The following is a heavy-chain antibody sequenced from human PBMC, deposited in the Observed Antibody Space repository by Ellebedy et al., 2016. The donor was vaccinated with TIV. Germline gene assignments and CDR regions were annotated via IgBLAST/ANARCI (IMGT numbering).Heavy chain of an antibody. J-gene: IGHJ5*02. CDR2: LIPMYGKT. V-gene: IGHV1-69*13. D-gene: IGHD3-10*01. CDR1: GVTFSRYA. CDR3: ARGEYRNWFDP. Sequence: AASVKVSCKASGVTFSRYAVSWARQAPGQGLEWMGTLIPMYGKTHYAQQLQGRVTIAADDSTNTAFMELSSLKSEDTAIYYCARGEYRNWFDPWGQGTLVTVSS.